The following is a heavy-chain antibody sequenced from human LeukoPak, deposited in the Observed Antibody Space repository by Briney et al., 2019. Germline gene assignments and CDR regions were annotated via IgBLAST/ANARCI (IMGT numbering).Heavy chain of an antibody. CDR2: IRVSGST. CDR1: GFTFSSYA. CDR3: ARGTTTVTPDWYFDL. J-gene: IGHJ2*01. D-gene: IGHD4-17*01. V-gene: IGHV3-23*01. Sequence: GGSLRLSCTTSGFTFSSYALSWVRQAPGKGLEWVSGIRVSGSTYYPDSVTGRFTISRDNSENTLYLQVSSLRVEDTAVYYCARGTTTVTPDWYFDLWGRGTLVTVSS.